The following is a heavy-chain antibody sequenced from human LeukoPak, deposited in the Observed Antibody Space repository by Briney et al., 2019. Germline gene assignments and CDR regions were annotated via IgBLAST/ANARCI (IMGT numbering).Heavy chain of an antibody. D-gene: IGHD4-17*01. CDR1: GFIFSTYA. CDR3: APTSTTVRSAFDI. V-gene: IGHV3-64D*06. CDR2: VGVNGGST. Sequence: GGSLRLSCSASGFIFSTYAIHWVRQAPGKGLEYVSGVGVNGGSTYYADSVKGRFTISRDNPKSTVYLQMSTLRADDTAVYYCAPTSTTVRSAFDIWGQGTLVTVSS. J-gene: IGHJ4*02.